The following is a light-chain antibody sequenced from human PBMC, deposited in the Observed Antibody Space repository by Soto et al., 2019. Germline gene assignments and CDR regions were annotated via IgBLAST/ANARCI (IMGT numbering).Light chain of an antibody. V-gene: IGKV3-20*01. J-gene: IGKJ4*01. Sequence: EIVLMQSPGTLSLSPGERATLSCRASQSVSSSYLAWYQQKPGQAPRLRIYGASSRATGIPDRFSGSGSGTDFTLTSRRLEPEDFAVYYWQQYGSSPLTFGGGTKGEIK. CDR1: QSVSSSY. CDR2: GAS. CDR3: QQYGSSPLT.